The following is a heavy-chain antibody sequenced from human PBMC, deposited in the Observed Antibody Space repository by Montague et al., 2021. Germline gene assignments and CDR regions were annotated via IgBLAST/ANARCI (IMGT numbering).Heavy chain of an antibody. CDR3: ARQRVIVVTPAAFFDY. CDR2: IYYTGST. J-gene: IGHJ4*02. V-gene: IGHV4-31*03. Sequence: TLSLTCTVSGASINSGGYYWSWIRQLPGEGLEAIGSIYYTGSTYSNPSLKSRVTISVDTSKSQFSLNLTSVTAADTAVYYCARQRVIVVTPAAFFDYWGQGTLVTVSS. D-gene: IGHD2-2*01. CDR1: GASINSGGYY.